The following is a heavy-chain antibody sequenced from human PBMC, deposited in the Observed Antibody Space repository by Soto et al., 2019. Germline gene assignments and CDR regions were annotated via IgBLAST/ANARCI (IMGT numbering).Heavy chain of an antibody. Sequence: GESLKISCKGSGYSFTSYWIGWVRQMPGKGLEWMGIIYPGDSDTRYSPSFQGQVTISADKSISTAYLQWSSLKASDTAMYYCARLMDYYGSGSYYYYYYGMDVWGQGTTVTVSS. CDR3: ARLMDYYGSGSYYYYYYGMDV. J-gene: IGHJ6*02. V-gene: IGHV5-51*01. CDR1: GYSFTSYW. CDR2: IYPGDSDT. D-gene: IGHD3-10*01.